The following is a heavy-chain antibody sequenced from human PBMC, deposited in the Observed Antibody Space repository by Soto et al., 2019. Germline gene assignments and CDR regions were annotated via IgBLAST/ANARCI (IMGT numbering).Heavy chain of an antibody. Sequence: QVQLVQSGPEVKRPGASVKVSCKASGYSFTNYGLSWLRQAPVQGLEWMGWINASNGNTVYAQKLQGRVTMTTDTFTNTAYMELRSLRSDDTAIYYCALEIIGRRFDSWGQGTLDTVSS. CDR1: GYSFTNYG. D-gene: IGHD3-3*01. V-gene: IGHV1-18*01. CDR2: INASNGNT. J-gene: IGHJ4*02. CDR3: ALEIIGRRFDS.